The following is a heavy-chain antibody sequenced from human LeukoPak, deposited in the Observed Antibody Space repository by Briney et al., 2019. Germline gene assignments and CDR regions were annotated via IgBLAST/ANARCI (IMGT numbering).Heavy chain of an antibody. J-gene: IGHJ4*02. V-gene: IGHV3-7*01. D-gene: IGHD5-24*01. CDR1: GFTLSSDW. Sequence: PGGSLRLSCAVSGFTLSSDWMRWVRQAPGKGLEWVASINQDGSQKYYVDSVKGRFTISRDNAKNTLYLQMNSLRAEDTAVYYCARWLQFSLDYWGQGTLVTVSS. CDR3: ARWLQFSLDY. CDR2: INQDGSQK.